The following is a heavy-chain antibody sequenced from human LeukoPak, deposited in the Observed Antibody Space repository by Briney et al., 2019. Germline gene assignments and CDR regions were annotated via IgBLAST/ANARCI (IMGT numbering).Heavy chain of an antibody. CDR2: MDYSGST. V-gene: IGHV4-39*01. D-gene: IGHD3-10*01. CDR3: ARTRMVRGVNNFDI. J-gene: IGHJ4*02. CDR1: VGSFISRDYY. Sequence: SETLSLTCTVSVGSFISRDYYGGWVRQPPGKGLEWLGSMDYSGSTYHNPSLKSRVTMSIDTSKIQFSLKLSSVTAADTAVYYCARTRMVRGVNNFDIWGQGTLVTVSS.